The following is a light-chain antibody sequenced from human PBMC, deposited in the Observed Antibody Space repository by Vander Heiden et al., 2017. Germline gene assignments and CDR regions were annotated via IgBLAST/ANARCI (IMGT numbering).Light chain of an antibody. V-gene: IGLV3-1*01. CDR1: RLDEKY. CDR2: EDN. J-gene: IGLJ2*01. CDR3: QAWDSSTVHAV. Sequence: SYEVTQPPSVSVSPGQIATITCSGERLDEKYTFWYPPKPGQSPILVIYEDNKRPAGIPERFSGSNSGNTATLTISGTQALDEAEYYCQAWDSSTVHAVFGGGTKLTVL.